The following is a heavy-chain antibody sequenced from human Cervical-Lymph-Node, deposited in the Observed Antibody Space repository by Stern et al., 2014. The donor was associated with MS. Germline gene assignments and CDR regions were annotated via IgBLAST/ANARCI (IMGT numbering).Heavy chain of an antibody. CDR2: INPSGGST. CDR3: AREVAGHRLGMMDV. J-gene: IGHJ6*02. V-gene: IGHV1-46*01. D-gene: IGHD6-19*01. CDR1: GNTFTSYQ. Sequence: VQLGESGAEVKKPGASVKVSCKASGNTFTSYQMHWVRQIPGQGLEWMGIINPSGGSTSYAQKFQGRVTMTRDTSTSTVYMELSSLRSEDTAVYYCAREVAGHRLGMMDVWGQGTTVTVSS.